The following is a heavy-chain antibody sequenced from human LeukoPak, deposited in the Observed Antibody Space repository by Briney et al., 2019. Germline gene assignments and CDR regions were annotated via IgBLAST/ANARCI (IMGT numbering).Heavy chain of an antibody. D-gene: IGHD3-22*01. J-gene: IGHJ3*02. Sequence: SQTLSLTCTVSGGSISSYYWSWIPQPPGKGLEWIGYIYYSGSTNYNPSLKSRVTISVDTSKNQFSLKLSSVTAADTAVYYCARAWLSSSGTDAFDIWGQGTMVTVSS. CDR3: ARAWLSSSGTDAFDI. V-gene: IGHV4-59*01. CDR2: IYYSGST. CDR1: GGSISSYY.